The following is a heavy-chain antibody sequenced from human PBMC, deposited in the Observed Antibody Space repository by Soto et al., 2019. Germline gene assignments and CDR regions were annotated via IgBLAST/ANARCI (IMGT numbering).Heavy chain of an antibody. J-gene: IGHJ4*02. Sequence: PSETLSLTCAVYGGSFSGYYWSWIRQPPGKGLEWIGEINHSGSTNYNPSLKSRVTISVDTSKNQFSLKLSSVTAADTAVYYCARRSDTAMATDYWGQGTLVTVSS. CDR3: ARRSDTAMATDY. CDR2: INHSGST. D-gene: IGHD5-18*01. V-gene: IGHV4-34*01. CDR1: GGSFSGYY.